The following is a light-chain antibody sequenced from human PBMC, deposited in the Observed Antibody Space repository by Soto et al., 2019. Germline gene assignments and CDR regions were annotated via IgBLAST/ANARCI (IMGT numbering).Light chain of an antibody. Sequence: ALTQPASVSGSPGQSITLPCTGTSSDIGGYDYVSWYQQRPGKAPKLMIYEVRYRPSGVSNRFSGYKSGNTASLTISGLQAEDEAVYYCCSYTRTSNHYFFGSGTKVTVL. J-gene: IGLJ1*01. CDR2: EVR. CDR1: SSDIGGYDY. CDR3: CSYTRTSNHYF. V-gene: IGLV2-14*01.